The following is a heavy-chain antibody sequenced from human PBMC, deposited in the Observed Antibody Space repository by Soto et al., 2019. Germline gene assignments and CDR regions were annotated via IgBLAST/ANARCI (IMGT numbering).Heavy chain of an antibody. CDR3: ARDRPGYGSGSYYYYYYYGMDV. J-gene: IGHJ6*02. D-gene: IGHD3-10*01. V-gene: IGHV3-74*01. CDR1: GFTFSSYW. CDR2: INSDGSST. Sequence: LRLSCAASGFTFSSYWMHWVRQAPGKGLVWVSRINSDGSSTSYADSVKGRFTISRDNAKNTLYLQMNSLRAEDTAVYYCARDRPGYGSGSYYYYYYYGMDVWGQGTTVTVSS.